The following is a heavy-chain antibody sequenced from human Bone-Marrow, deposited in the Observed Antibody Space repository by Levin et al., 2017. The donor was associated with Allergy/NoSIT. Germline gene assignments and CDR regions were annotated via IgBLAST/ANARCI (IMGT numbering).Heavy chain of an antibody. Sequence: SGPTLVKPTQTLTLTCTFSGFSLDTRAVGVAWIRQPPGKALDWLAVLYWNDDKAYSPSLRSRLTINKDTSKNQVVLTMTNMDPVDTATYFCAHRLRDGPGFFHHWGPGTLVTVSS. CDR3: AHRLRDGPGFFHH. CDR2: LYWNDDK. V-gene: IGHV2-5*01. J-gene: IGHJ4*02. CDR1: GFSLDTRAVG. D-gene: IGHD5-12*01.